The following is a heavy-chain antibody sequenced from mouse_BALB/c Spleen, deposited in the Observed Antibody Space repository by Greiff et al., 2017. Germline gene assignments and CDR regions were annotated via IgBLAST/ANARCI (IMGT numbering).Heavy chain of an antibody. CDR2: IDPANGNT. D-gene: IGHD1-2*01. J-gene: IGHJ4*01. V-gene: IGHV14-3*02. Sequence: VQLQQSGAELVKPGASVKLSCTASGFNIKDTYMHWVKQRPEQGLEWIGRIDPANGNTKYDPKFQGKATITADTSSNTAYLQLSSLTSEDTAVYYCARQLRRYAMDYWGQGTSVTVSS. CDR3: ARQLRRYAMDY. CDR1: GFNIKDTY.